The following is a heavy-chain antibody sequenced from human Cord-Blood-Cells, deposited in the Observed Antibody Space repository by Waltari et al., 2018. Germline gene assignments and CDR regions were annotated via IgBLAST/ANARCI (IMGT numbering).Heavy chain of an antibody. CDR3: ARGIAARPLFDY. CDR2: IWYDGSNK. Sequence: QVQLVESGGGVVQPGRSLRLSCAASGFTFSSYGMHWVRQAPGKGLEWVAVIWYDGSNKYYADSVKGRFTISRDNSKNTLYPQMNSLRAEDTAVYYCARGIAARPLFDYWGQGTLVTVSS. J-gene: IGHJ4*02. D-gene: IGHD6-6*01. CDR1: GFTFSSYG. V-gene: IGHV3-33*01.